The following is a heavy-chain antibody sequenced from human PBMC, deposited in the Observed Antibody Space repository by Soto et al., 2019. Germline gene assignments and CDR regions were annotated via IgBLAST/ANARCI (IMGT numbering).Heavy chain of an antibody. CDR3: ARTKWLRLSNWFDP. Sequence: SETLSLTCAVSGGSFSDYYWCWIRQPPGKGLEWIGEINHSGSTNYNPSLKSRVTISVDTSKNQFSLKLSSVTAADTAVYYCARTKWLRLSNWFDPWGLGTLVTVSS. CDR1: GGSFSDYY. J-gene: IGHJ5*02. V-gene: IGHV4-34*01. CDR2: INHSGST. D-gene: IGHD5-12*01.